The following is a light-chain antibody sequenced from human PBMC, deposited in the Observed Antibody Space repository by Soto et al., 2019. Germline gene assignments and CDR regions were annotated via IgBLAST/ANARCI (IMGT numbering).Light chain of an antibody. CDR3: SSYTSSITDV. CDR2: EVS. CDR1: SSDVGGYNY. Sequence: QSVLTQPASVSGSPGQSITISCTGTSSDVGGYNYVSWYQQHQGKAPKLMIYEVSNRPSGVSNRFSGSKSGNTASLTISGLQAEDEADYYCSSYTSSITDVFGTGTKLTVL. J-gene: IGLJ1*01. V-gene: IGLV2-14*01.